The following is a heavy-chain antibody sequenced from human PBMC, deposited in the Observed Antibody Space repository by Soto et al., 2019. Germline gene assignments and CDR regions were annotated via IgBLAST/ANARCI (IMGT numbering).Heavy chain of an antibody. J-gene: IGHJ4*02. CDR2: ISWNSGSI. Sequence: EVQLVESGGGLVQPGRSLRLACAASGFTFDDYAMHWVRRAPGKGLEWVSGISWNSGSIGYADAVKGRFTISRDNAKNSLYLQRNSLRAEDTALYYCAKGRYCSSTSCPQTPYFDYWGQGTLVTVSS. D-gene: IGHD2-2*01. CDR1: GFTFDDYA. CDR3: AKGRYCSSTSCPQTPYFDY. V-gene: IGHV3-9*01.